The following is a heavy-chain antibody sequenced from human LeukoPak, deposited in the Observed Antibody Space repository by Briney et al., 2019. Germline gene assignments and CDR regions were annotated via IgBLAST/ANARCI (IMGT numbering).Heavy chain of an antibody. CDR3: AKDRDVGAAGYYFGY. J-gene: IGHJ4*02. V-gene: IGHV3-30*18. Sequence: PGGSLRLSCAASGFTFSSYAMSWVRQAPGKGLEWVAVISSDGNDKYHADSVKGRFTISRDNSKNTLYLQMNSLRAEDTAVYYCAKDRDVGAAGYYFGYWGQGTLLTVSA. D-gene: IGHD6-13*01. CDR1: GFTFSSYA. CDR2: ISSDGNDK.